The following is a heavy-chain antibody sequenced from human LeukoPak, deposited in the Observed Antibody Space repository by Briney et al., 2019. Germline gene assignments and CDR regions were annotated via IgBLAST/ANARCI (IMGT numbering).Heavy chain of an antibody. D-gene: IGHD3-3*01. CDR3: ARGFFDGLFPPYDFWSGYLL. CDR2: IIPIFGTA. V-gene: IGHV1-69*01. Sequence: ASVKVSCKASGGTFSSYAISWVRQAPGQGLEWMGGIIPIFGTANYAQKFQGRVTITADESTSTAYMELSSLRSEDTAVYYCARGFFDGLFPPYDFWSGYLLWGQGTLVTVSS. CDR1: GGTFSSYA. J-gene: IGHJ4*02.